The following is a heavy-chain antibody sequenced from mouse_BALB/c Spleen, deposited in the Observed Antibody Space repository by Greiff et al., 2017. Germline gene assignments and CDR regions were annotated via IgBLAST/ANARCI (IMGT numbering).Heavy chain of an antibody. D-gene: IGHD1-1*01. Sequence: VQLQQSGAELVRPGTSVKVSCKASGYAFTNYLIEWVKQRPGPGLEWIGVINPGSGGTNYNEKFKGKATLTADKSSSTAYMQLSSLTSDDSAVYFCAREYYGSSLDYGGQGTTLTVS. CDR1: GYAFTNYL. CDR3: AREYYGSSLDY. V-gene: IGHV1-54*01. J-gene: IGHJ2*01. CDR2: INPGSGGT.